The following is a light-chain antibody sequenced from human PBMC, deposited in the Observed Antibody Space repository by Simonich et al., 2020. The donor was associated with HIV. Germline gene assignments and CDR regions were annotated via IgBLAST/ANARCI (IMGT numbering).Light chain of an antibody. CDR2: EVT. CDR3: TSYAGSHNWV. J-gene: IGLJ3*02. V-gene: IGLV2-8*01. CDR1: SSDVGGYNY. Sequence: QSALTQPPSASGSPGQSVTISCTGTSSDVGGYNYVSWYQQHPGKAPKIMIFEVTMRPSGVPDRFSGSKSGNTASLTVSGLKPEDEADYYCTSYAGSHNWVFGGGTKLTVL.